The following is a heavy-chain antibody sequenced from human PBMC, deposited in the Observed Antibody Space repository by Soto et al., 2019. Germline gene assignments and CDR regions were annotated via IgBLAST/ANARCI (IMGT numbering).Heavy chain of an antibody. CDR1: GGSIIDSGSFY. J-gene: IGHJ5*02. CDR3: ARGEVVASNWFDP. Sequence: QVQMQESGPRLVKPSQTLYLTCSVSGGSIIDSGSFYWNWIRQHPGKGLGWIGYIYYSGSTYYNRSLKSRATISLDTSKNQFSLKLTSVTAADTAIYYCARGEVVASNWFDPWGQGTLVTVSS. V-gene: IGHV4-31*03. D-gene: IGHD2-15*01. CDR2: IYYSGST.